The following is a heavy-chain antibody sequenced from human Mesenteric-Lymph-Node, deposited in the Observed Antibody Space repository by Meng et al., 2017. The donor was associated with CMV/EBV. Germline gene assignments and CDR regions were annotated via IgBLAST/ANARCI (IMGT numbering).Heavy chain of an antibody. CDR3: AASGVPAAIFGGAIQH. Sequence: GGSLRLSCAASGFTFSSYWMHWVRQAPGKGLVWVSRFNSDGSSTTYADSVKGRFTFSRDSAKSTLYLQMNSLRAEDTAVYYCAASGVPAAIFGGAIQHWGQGTLVTVSS. J-gene: IGHJ1*01. V-gene: IGHV3-74*01. CDR1: GFTFSSYW. D-gene: IGHD2-2*01. CDR2: FNSDGSST.